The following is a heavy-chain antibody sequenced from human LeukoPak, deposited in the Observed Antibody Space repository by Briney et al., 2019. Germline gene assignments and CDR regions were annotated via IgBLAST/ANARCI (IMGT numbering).Heavy chain of an antibody. CDR3: TRWTYYYDSGSYSH. Sequence: GASVKVSCKASGFTFTDYAIHWVRQAPGQRLEWVGWINADNGNTKYSQKFQDRVTITRDTSASTAYMELSSLRSEDTAVYYCTRWTYYYDSGSYSHWGQGTLVTVSS. J-gene: IGHJ4*02. CDR1: GFTFTDYA. CDR2: INADNGNT. D-gene: IGHD3-10*01. V-gene: IGHV1-3*01.